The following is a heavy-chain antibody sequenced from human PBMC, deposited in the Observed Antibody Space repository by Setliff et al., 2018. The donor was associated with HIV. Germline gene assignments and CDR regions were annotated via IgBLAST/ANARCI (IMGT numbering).Heavy chain of an antibody. J-gene: IGHJ4*02. CDR3: AREKNGYFDS. CDR1: GYSISSGYY. V-gene: IGHV4-38-2*02. D-gene: IGHD2-8*01. CDR2: MYHSGST. Sequence: SETLSLTCTVSGYSISSGYYWGWIRQPPGKGLEWIGSMYHSGSTYFNPSLKSRLTISVDTSTNQFSLNLTSVTAADTAVYYCAREKNGYFDSWGQGTLVTVSS.